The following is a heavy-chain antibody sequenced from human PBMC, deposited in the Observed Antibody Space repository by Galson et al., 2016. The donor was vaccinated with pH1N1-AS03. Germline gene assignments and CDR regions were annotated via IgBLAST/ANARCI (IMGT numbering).Heavy chain of an antibody. Sequence: SLRLSCAAAGFTFSSYAMYWVRQAPGKGLEYVSAISGNGVSTYYANSVKGRFTISRDNSKNTLYLQMGSLRAEDMAVYYCARGPVSYSNYWFPPPDYWGQGPLVTVSS. CDR3: ARGPVSYSNYWFPPPDY. CDR1: GFTFSSYA. CDR2: ISGNGVST. V-gene: IGHV3-64*01. J-gene: IGHJ4*02. D-gene: IGHD6-13*01.